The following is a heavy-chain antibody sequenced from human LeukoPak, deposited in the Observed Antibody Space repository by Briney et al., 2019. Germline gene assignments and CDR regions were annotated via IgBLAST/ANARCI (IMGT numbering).Heavy chain of an antibody. CDR1: GGSISSYY. CDR3: ARVNSGSYFLDY. J-gene: IGHJ4*02. V-gene: IGHV4-59*01. D-gene: IGHD1-26*01. CDR2: IYYSGST. Sequence: PSETLSLTRTVSGGSISSYYWSWIRQPPGKGLEWIGYIYYSGSTNYNPSLKSRVTISVDTSKNQFSLKLSSVTAADTAVYYCARVNSGSYFLDYWGQGTLVTVSS.